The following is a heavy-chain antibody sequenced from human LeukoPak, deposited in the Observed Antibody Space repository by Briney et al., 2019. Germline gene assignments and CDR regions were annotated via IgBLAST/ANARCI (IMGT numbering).Heavy chain of an antibody. J-gene: IGHJ4*02. CDR2: ISGSGGST. CDR3: AKEIGRLGVPLYDY. CDR1: GFTFSSYA. V-gene: IGHV3-23*01. D-gene: IGHD3/OR15-3a*01. Sequence: PGGPLRLSCAASGFTFSSYAMSWVRQAPGKGLEWVSAISGSGGSTYYADSVKGRFTISRDNSKNTLYLQMNSLRAEDTAVYYCAKEIGRLGVPLYDYWGRGTLVTASS.